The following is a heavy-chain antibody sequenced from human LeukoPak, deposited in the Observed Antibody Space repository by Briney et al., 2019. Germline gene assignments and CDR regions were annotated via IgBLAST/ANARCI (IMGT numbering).Heavy chain of an antibody. J-gene: IGHJ4*02. CDR3: ARSFSCSSTSCPLDY. CDR1: GGSFSGYY. D-gene: IGHD2-2*01. CDR2: INHSGST. Sequence: PSETLSLTCAVYGGSFSGYYWSWIRQPPGKGLEWIGEINHSGSTNYNPSLKSRVTISVDTSKNQFSLKLSSVTAADTAVYYCARSFSCSSTSCPLDYRGQGTLVTVSS. V-gene: IGHV4-34*01.